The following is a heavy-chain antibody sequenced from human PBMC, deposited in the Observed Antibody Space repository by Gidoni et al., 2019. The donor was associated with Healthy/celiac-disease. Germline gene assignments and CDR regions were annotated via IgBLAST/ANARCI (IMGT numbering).Heavy chain of an antibody. J-gene: IGHJ2*01. CDR3: AKAISGSYFLFWYFDL. D-gene: IGHD1-26*01. CDR1: GFTFDDYA. V-gene: IGHV3-9*01. CDR2: IRWNSGSI. Sequence: EVQLVESGGGLVQPGRSLRLSCAASGFTFDDYAMHWVRQAPGKGLEWVSGIRWNSGSIGYADSVKGRFTISRDNAKNSLYLQMNSLRAEDTALYYCAKAISGSYFLFWYFDLWGRGTLVTVSS.